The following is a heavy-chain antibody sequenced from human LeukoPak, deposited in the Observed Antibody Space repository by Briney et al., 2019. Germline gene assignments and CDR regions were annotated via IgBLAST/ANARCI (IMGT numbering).Heavy chain of an antibody. V-gene: IGHV1-2*02. CDR1: GYTFTGYY. D-gene: IGHD2-15*01. CDR3: ARDNCSGGSCYSVPGDY. CDR2: INPNSGGT. J-gene: IGHJ4*02. Sequence: GASVKVSFKASGYTFTGYYMHWVRQAPGQGLEWMGWINPNSGGTNYAQKFQGRVTMTRDTSISTAYMELSRLRSDDTAVYYCARDNCSGGSCYSVPGDYWGQGTLVTVSS.